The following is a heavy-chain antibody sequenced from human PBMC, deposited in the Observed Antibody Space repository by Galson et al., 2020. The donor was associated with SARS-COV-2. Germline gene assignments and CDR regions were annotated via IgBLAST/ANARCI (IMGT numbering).Heavy chain of an antibody. J-gene: IGHJ2*01. CDR2: IYSGGST. CDR1: GFTVSSNY. CDR3: ARGGDSSSWYEASDWYFDL. Sequence: GGSLRLSCAASGFTVSSNYMSWVRQAPGKRLEWVSVIYSGGSTYYADSVKGRFTISRDNSKNTLYLQMNSLRAEDTAVYYCARGGDSSSWYEASDWYFDLWGRGTLVTVSS. D-gene: IGHD6-13*01. V-gene: IGHV3-53*01.